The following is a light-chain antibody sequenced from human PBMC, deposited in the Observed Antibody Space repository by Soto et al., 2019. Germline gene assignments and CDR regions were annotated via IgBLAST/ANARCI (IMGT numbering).Light chain of an antibody. CDR2: GAS. Sequence: EMVLTQSPGTLSLSPGERATLSCRASQSVSSSSLAWYQQKPGQAPRLLVYGASSRATGIPDRFSGSGSGTDFPLTISRLEPEDFAVYYCQQYGGSPLVTFGQGTKLEIK. CDR1: QSVSSSS. CDR3: QQYGGSPLVT. J-gene: IGKJ2*01. V-gene: IGKV3-20*01.